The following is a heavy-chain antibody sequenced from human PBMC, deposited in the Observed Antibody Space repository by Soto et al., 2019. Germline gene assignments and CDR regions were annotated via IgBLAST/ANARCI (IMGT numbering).Heavy chain of an antibody. CDR2: IYYNGNT. CDR1: GGSVNSDSYY. CDR3: ARLAGATKFDY. Sequence: SETLSLTCIVSGGSVNSDSYYWSWIRQPPGKALEWIGYIYYNGNTNYNPSLKSRVTISVDTSRNQFSLKLSSVTAADTAVYYCARLAGATKFDYWGQGTLVTVSS. J-gene: IGHJ4*02. V-gene: IGHV4-61*01. D-gene: IGHD1-26*01.